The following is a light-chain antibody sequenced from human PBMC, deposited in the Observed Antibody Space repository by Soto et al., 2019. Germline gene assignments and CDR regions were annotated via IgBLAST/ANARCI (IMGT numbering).Light chain of an antibody. V-gene: IGKV1-39*01. CDR1: QGIDSY. J-gene: IGKJ1*01. CDR3: QQSYSTPSWT. CDR2: SAS. Sequence: IQLTQSPTSLSASVGDRVTIPCRASQGIDSYLAWYQRKPGEAPKLLIYSASSLQSGVPSRFSGSGSGTDFTLTISSLQPEDFATYYCQQSYSTPSWTFGQGTKVEIK.